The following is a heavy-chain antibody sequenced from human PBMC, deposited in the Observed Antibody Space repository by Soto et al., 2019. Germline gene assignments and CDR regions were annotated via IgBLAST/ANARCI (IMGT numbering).Heavy chain of an antibody. CDR3: ARLGYGGGGFDY. CDR2: ISYDGSNK. D-gene: IGHD5-12*01. J-gene: IGHJ4*02. Sequence: QVQLVESGGGVVQPGRSLRLSCAASGFTFSSYAMHWVRQAPGKGLEWVAVISYDGSNKYYADSVKGRFTISRDNSKNTLDLQMNSLRAEDTAEYYCARLGYGGGGFDYWGQGTLVTVSS. CDR1: GFTFSSYA. V-gene: IGHV3-30-3*01.